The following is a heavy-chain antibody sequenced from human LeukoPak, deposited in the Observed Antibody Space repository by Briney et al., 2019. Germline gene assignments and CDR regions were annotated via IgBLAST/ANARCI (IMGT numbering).Heavy chain of an antibody. CDR3: ARGTGYGSGSYHYYYGMDV. D-gene: IGHD3-10*01. J-gene: IGHJ6*02. V-gene: IGHV3-11*01. CDR1: GFTFSDYY. CDR2: ISSSGSTI. Sequence: GGSLRLSCAASGFTFSDYYMSWIRQAPGKGLEWVSYISSSGSTIYYADSVKGRFTISRDNAKNSLYLQMSSLRAEDTAVYYCARGTGYGSGSYHYYYGMDVWGQGTTVTVSS.